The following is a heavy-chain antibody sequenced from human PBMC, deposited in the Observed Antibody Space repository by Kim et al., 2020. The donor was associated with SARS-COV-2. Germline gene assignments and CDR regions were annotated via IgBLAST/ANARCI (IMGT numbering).Heavy chain of an antibody. J-gene: IGHJ4*02. D-gene: IGHD3-22*01. CDR3: ARDEYYYDSSGFDY. Sequence: ASVKVSCKASGYTFTSYAMHWVRQAPGQGLEWMGWINAGNGNTKYSQKFQGRVTITRDTSASTAYMELSSLRSEDTAVYYCARDEYYYDSSGFDYWGQGTMVTVSS. CDR1: GYTFTSYA. CDR2: INAGNGNT. V-gene: IGHV1-3*01.